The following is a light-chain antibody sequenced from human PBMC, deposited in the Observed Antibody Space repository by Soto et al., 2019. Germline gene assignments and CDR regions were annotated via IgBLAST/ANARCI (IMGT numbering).Light chain of an antibody. Sequence: QSVLTQPPSVTESTGQWFAISCTGTSSDDRAYNYVSWYQQPPGKAPRLMIYDVSNRPSGVSDRFSGSKSGNTASLTISGLQTEDEADYYCKSYTATSTYVFGTGTKVTVL. V-gene: IGLV2-14*01. J-gene: IGLJ1*01. CDR3: KSYTATSTYV. CDR2: DVS. CDR1: SSDDRAYNY.